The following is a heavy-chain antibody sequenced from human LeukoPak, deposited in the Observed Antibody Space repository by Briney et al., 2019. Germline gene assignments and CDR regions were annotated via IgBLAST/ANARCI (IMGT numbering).Heavy chain of an antibody. CDR3: ARAQDDTRNDLVDRSWDH. V-gene: IGHV3-23*01. D-gene: IGHD1-1*01. CDR2: ILSTGTT. J-gene: IGHJ4*02. Sequence: GGSLRLSCAASGFPFSASAMTWVRQAPGKGLEWVSHILSTGTTYYADSVKGRFTISRDNSKNTLYLQMTSLRADDTAVYYCARAQDDTRNDLVDRSWDHWGQGTLATVSS. CDR1: GFPFSASA.